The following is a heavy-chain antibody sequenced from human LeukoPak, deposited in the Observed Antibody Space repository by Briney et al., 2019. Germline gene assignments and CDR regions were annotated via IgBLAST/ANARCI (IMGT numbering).Heavy chain of an antibody. Sequence: SETLSLTXTVSGGSISSYYWSWIRQAAGKGLEWIGRIYTSGSTNYNPSLKSRVTMSVDTSKNQFSLKLSSVTAADTAVYYCARENIAAAGIFDYWGQGTLVTVSS. D-gene: IGHD6-13*01. V-gene: IGHV4-4*07. CDR2: IYTSGST. J-gene: IGHJ4*02. CDR1: GGSISSYY. CDR3: ARENIAAAGIFDY.